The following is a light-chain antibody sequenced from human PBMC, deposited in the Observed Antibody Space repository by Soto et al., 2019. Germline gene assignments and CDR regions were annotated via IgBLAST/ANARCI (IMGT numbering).Light chain of an antibody. CDR1: SSNIGSHT. J-gene: IGLJ2*01. V-gene: IGLV1-44*01. Sequence: QSVLTQPPSASGTPGQTIAISCSGGSSNIGSHTVNWYQQLPGTAPRLLIYSNTQRPSGVPDRFSGSKSGTSASLAISGLQSEYEGDYYCSSYAGSNNLGVFGGGTKLTVL. CDR3: SSYAGSNNLGV. CDR2: SNT.